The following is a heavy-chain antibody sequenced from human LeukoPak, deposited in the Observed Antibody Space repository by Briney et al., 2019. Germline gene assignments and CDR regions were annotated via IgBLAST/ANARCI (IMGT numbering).Heavy chain of an antibody. Sequence: ASVKVSCKASGYTFTGYYMHWVRQAPGQGLEWMGRIIPVLGIANYAQKFEGRVTITLDKTTSTAYMELSSLRSEDTAVYYCARGGGGLFDYFDYWGQGTLVTVSS. V-gene: IGHV1-69*04. CDR1: GYTFTGYY. J-gene: IGHJ4*02. D-gene: IGHD3-10*01. CDR3: ARGGGGLFDYFDY. CDR2: IIPVLGIA.